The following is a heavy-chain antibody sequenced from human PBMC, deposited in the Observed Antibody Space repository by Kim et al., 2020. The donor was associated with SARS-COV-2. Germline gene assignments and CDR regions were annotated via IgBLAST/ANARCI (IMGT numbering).Heavy chain of an antibody. D-gene: IGHD2-21*02. CDR2: ISWNSGSI. V-gene: IGHV3-9*01. Sequence: GGSLRLSCAASGFTFDDYAMHWVRQAPGKGLEWVSGISWNSGSIGYADSVKGRFTISRDNAKNSLYLQMNSLRAEDTALYYCARGVCGGDCPMTYYYGMDVWGQGTTVTVSS. J-gene: IGHJ6*02. CDR3: ARGVCGGDCPMTYYYGMDV. CDR1: GFTFDDYA.